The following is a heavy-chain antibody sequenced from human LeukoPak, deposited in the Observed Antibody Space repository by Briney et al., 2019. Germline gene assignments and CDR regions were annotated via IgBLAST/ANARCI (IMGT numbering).Heavy chain of an antibody. CDR1: GYTFTSYG. D-gene: IGHD3-10*01. J-gene: IGHJ6*03. Sequence: ASVKVSCKASGYTFTSYGISWVRQAPGQGLEWMGWISAYNGNTNYAQKLQGRVTMTTDTSTSTAYMELRSLRSDDTAVYYCARGRRLGFGAHYYYYMDVWGKGTTVTVSS. CDR3: ARGRRLGFGAHYYYYMDV. V-gene: IGHV1-18*01. CDR2: ISAYNGNT.